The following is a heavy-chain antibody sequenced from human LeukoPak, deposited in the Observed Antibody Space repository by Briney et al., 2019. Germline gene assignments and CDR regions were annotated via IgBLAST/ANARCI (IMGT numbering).Heavy chain of an antibody. Sequence: SVKVSCKASGGTFSSYAISWVRQAPGQGLEWMGGIIPIFGTANYAQKFQGRVTITADESTSTAYMELSSLRSEDTAAYYCARGASLVGATGYFDYWGQGTLVTVSS. CDR1: GGTFSSYA. V-gene: IGHV1-69*13. J-gene: IGHJ4*02. CDR2: IIPIFGTA. D-gene: IGHD1-26*01. CDR3: ARGASLVGATGYFDY.